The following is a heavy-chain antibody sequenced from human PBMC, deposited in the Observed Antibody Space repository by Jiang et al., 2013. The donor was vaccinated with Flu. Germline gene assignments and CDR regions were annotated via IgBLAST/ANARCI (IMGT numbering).Heavy chain of an antibody. CDR1: GGSFSGYY. CDR3: ARGRVRITIFGVVRNWFDP. CDR2: INHSGST. V-gene: IGHV4-34*01. D-gene: IGHD3-3*01. Sequence: LLKPSETLSLTCAVYGGSFSGYYWSWIRQPPGKGLEWIGEINHSGSTNYNPSLKSRVTISVDTSKNQFSLKLSSVTAADTAVYYCARGRVRITIFGVVRNWFDPWGQGTLVTVSS. J-gene: IGHJ5*02.